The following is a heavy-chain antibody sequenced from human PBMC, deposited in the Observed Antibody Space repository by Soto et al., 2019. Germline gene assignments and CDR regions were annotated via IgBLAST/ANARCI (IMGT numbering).Heavy chain of an antibody. D-gene: IGHD1-1*01. CDR3: ARVGTGTTLGYNWFDP. J-gene: IGHJ5*02. CDR1: GGSISSGGYS. CDR2: IYHSGST. V-gene: IGHV4-30-2*01. Sequence: SETLSLTCAVSGGSISSGGYSWSWIRQPPGKGLEWIGYIYHSGSTYYNPSLKSRVTISVDRSKKQFSLKLSSVTAADTAVYYCARVGTGTTLGYNWFDPWGQGTLVTVSS.